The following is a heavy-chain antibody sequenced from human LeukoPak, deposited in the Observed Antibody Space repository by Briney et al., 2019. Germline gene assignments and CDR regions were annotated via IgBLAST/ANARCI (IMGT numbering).Heavy chain of an antibody. J-gene: IGHJ3*01. Sequence: SETLSLTCTVSGASTSAYYWSWIREPPGKGLEWIGYSYSGGNANYNPSLKSRVTISIDTSENQFSLRLTSVTAADTAVYFCAHSKRGGGYYINAFAVWGQGALVTISS. CDR1: GASTSAYY. CDR2: SYSGGNA. D-gene: IGHD1-26*01. CDR3: AHSKRGGGYYINAFAV. V-gene: IGHV4-59*01.